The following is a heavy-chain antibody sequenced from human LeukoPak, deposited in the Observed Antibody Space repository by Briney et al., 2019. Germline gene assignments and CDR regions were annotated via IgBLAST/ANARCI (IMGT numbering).Heavy chain of an antibody. CDR2: ISTTSTYT. CDR1: GFAFSSYN. J-gene: IGHJ4*02. V-gene: IGHV3-21*06. CDR3: ARAGTCSSTSCDGGIEY. D-gene: IGHD2-2*01. Sequence: GGSLRLSCAASGFAFSSYNMNWVRQAPGKGLEWVSFISTTSTYTYYADSVKGRFTVSRDNSKNLLYLQMDSLRVEDTAVYYCARAGTCSSTSCDGGIEYWGQGTLVTVSS.